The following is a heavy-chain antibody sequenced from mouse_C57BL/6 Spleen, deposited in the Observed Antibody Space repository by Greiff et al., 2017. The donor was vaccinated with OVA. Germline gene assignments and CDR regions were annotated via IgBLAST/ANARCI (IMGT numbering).Heavy chain of an antibody. D-gene: IGHD2-5*01. CDR1: GFTFSSYA. CDR2: ICSGGDYI. CDR3: TRQDYSNYENFDY. J-gene: IGHJ2*01. V-gene: IGHV5-9-1*02. Sequence: EVKLVESGEGLVKPGGSLKLSCAASGFTFSSYAMSWVRQTPEKRLEWVAYICSGGDYIYYADTVKGRFTISRDNARNTLYLQMSRLKSEDTAMYYCTRQDYSNYENFDYWGQGTTLTVSS.